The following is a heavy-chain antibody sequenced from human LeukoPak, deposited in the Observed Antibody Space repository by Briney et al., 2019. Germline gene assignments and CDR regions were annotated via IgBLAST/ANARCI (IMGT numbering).Heavy chain of an antibody. Sequence: ASVKVSCKASEYTFTGYYMHWVRRAPGQGLEWMGWINPNSGGTNYAQKFQGRVTMTRDTSISTAYMELSRLRSDDTAVYYCAGVLGTVTPGRDYWGQGTLVTVSS. CDR2: INPNSGGT. D-gene: IGHD4-17*01. V-gene: IGHV1-2*02. CDR3: AGVLGTVTPGRDY. CDR1: EYTFTGYY. J-gene: IGHJ4*02.